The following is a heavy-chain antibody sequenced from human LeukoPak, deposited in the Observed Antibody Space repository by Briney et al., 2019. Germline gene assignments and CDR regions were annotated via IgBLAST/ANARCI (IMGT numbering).Heavy chain of an antibody. CDR1: GYRLAESS. D-gene: IGHD2-15*01. CDR2: FDREHGET. V-gene: IGHV1-24*01. J-gene: IGHJ3*02. Sequence: ASVKVSCKVSGYRLAESSIHWVRQAPGKGLEWMGGFDREHGETIYAQKFRDRVTMTDDTSTDTAYMQLSSLRSEDRAVYYCATGYSSASKGAFDIWGQGTMVTVSS. CDR3: ATGYSSASKGAFDI.